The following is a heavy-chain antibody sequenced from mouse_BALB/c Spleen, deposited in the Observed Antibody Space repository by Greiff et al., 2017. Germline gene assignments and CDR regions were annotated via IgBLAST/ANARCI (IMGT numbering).Heavy chain of an antibody. CDR3: ARGPDGYYGGFAY. D-gene: IGHD2-3*01. Sequence: EVQRVESGGGLVKPGGSLKLSCAASGFTFSSYAMSWVRQTPEKRLEWVASISSGGSTYYPDSVKGRFTISRDNARNILYLQMSSLRSEDTAMYYCARGPDGYYGGFAYWGQGTLVTVSA. CDR1: GFTFSSYA. J-gene: IGHJ3*01. V-gene: IGHV5-6-5*01. CDR2: ISSGGST.